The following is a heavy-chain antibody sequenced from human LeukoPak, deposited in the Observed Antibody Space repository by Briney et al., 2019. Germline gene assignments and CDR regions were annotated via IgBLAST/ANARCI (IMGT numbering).Heavy chain of an antibody. J-gene: IGHJ4*02. D-gene: IGHD6-19*01. CDR2: INHSGST. V-gene: IGHV4-34*01. CDR3: ARGLAGYSSGWRRPYFDY. Sequence: SETLSLTCAVSGGSFSGSYWSWIRQPPGKGLEWIGEINHSGSTNYNPSLKSRVTTSVDTSKNQSSLKLSSVTAADAAVYYFARGLAGYSSGWRRPYFDYWGQGTLVTVSS. CDR1: GGSFSGSY.